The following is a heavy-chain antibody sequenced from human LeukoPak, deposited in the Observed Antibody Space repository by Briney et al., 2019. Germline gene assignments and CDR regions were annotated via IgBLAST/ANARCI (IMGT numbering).Heavy chain of an antibody. CDR2: IYTSGST. CDR1: GGSISSYY. J-gene: IGHJ6*03. CDR3: ARESSPDSGSSYYYYYYMDV. Sequence: PSETLSLTCIVSGGSISSYYWSWIRQPPGKGLEWIGHIYTSGSTNYNPSLKSRVTMSVDTSKNQFSLKLSSVTAADTAVYYCARESSPDSGSSYYYYYYMDVWGNGTTVTISS. D-gene: IGHD3-10*01. V-gene: IGHV4-4*07.